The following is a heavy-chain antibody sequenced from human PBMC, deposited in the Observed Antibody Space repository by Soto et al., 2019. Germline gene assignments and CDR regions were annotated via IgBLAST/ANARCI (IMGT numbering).Heavy chain of an antibody. J-gene: IGHJ4*02. Sequence: QVQLVESGGGVDQPGRSLSLSCAASGFTFRNYVMHWVRQAPGKGLEWVAVISSDGSNKYYADSVKGRFSIYRDNSKNTLHLQMNSLRIEDTAVYYCTKNRDTHRSYWAQGTLVTLSS. CDR3: TKNRDTHRSY. V-gene: IGHV3-30*18. CDR1: GFTFRNYV. CDR2: ISSDGSNK.